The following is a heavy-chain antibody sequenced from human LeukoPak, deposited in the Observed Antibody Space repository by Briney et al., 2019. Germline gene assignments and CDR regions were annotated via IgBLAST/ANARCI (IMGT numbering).Heavy chain of an antibody. CDR1: GGSISSSSYY. D-gene: IGHD6-19*01. Sequence: SETLSLTCTVSGGSISSSSYYWGWIRQPPGKGLEWIGSIYYSGGTYYNPSLKSRVTISVDTSKNQFSLKLSSVTAADTAVYYCARRAGRGWYYFDYWGQGTLVTVSS. CDR3: ARRAGRGWYYFDY. J-gene: IGHJ4*02. CDR2: IYYSGGT. V-gene: IGHV4-39*01.